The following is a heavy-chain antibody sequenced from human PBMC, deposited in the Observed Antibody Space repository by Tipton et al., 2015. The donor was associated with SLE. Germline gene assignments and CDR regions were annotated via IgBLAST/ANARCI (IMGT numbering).Heavy chain of an antibody. CDR2: IHYSGKT. V-gene: IGHV4-59*11. D-gene: IGHD3-10*01. Sequence: TLSLTCTVSGGSIDYHYWSWIRQTPGKGLEYIGFIHYSGKTDTHPPLKSRVTMSVDTSNNQLSLKLTPVTAAATAVYYCARGAKERITLVRVRPYYFDYWGQGSLVTVSS. CDR3: ARGAKERITLVRVRPYYFDY. J-gene: IGHJ4*01. CDR1: GGSIDYHY.